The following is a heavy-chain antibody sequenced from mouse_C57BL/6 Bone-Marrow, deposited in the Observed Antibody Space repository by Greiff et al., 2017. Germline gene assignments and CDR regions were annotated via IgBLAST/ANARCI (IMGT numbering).Heavy chain of an antibody. CDR3: ARGYPGYFDY. Sequence: VKLQQSGAELVKPGASVKLSCKASGYTFTSYWMHWVKQRPGQGLEWIGMIHPNSGSTNYNEKFKSKATLTVDKSSSTAYMQLSSLTSEDSAVYYCARGYPGYFDYWGQGTTLTVSS. V-gene: IGHV1-64*01. J-gene: IGHJ2*01. CDR1: GYTFTSYW. CDR2: IHPNSGST. D-gene: IGHD2-2*01.